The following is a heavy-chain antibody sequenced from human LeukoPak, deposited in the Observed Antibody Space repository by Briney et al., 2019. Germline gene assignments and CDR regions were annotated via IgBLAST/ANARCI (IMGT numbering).Heavy chain of an antibody. CDR1: GDRVSSNSAA. V-gene: IGHV6-1*01. CDR2: TYYRSKWYY. J-gene: IGHJ3*02. D-gene: IGHD5-12*01. Sequence: SQTLSLTCAISGDRVSSNSAAWNWIRQSPSRGLEWLGRTYYRSKWYYNYAVSVKSRMTITPDTSKNQFSLQLNSVTPEDTAVYYCVRDSGYGLDAFDIWDQGTMVTVSS. CDR3: VRDSGYGLDAFDI.